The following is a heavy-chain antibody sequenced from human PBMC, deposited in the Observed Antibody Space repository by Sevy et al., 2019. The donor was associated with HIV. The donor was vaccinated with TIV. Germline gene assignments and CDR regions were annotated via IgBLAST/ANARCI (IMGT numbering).Heavy chain of an antibody. Sequence: GGSLRLSCAASGFIFNSYTMNWVRQPPGKGLEWVSAISGSGGTTYYADSVKGRFTISRDNSKKKVDLQMNSLTVEDTAVYYCAKGYGSGSPPDYWGQGTLVTVSS. CDR2: ISGSGGTT. CDR3: AKGYGSGSPPDY. CDR1: GFIFNSYT. V-gene: IGHV3-23*01. D-gene: IGHD3-10*01. J-gene: IGHJ4*02.